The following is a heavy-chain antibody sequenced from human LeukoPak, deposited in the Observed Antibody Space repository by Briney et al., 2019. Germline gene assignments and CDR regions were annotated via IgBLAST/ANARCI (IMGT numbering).Heavy chain of an antibody. J-gene: IGHJ4*02. Sequence: PGGSLRLSCAASGFTFSIYGMHWVRQAPGKGLEWVAVIWYDGSNKYYVDSVKGRFTIPRDNSKNTLYLQMNSLRAEDTAVYYCAKDLNYDFWSGLGNWGQGTLVTVSS. CDR3: AKDLNYDFWSGLGN. CDR2: IWYDGSNK. CDR1: GFTFSIYG. D-gene: IGHD3-3*01. V-gene: IGHV3-30*02.